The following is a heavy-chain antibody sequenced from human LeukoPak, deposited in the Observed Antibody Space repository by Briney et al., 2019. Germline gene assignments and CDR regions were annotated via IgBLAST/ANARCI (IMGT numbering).Heavy chain of an antibody. D-gene: IGHD2-15*01. J-gene: IGHJ5*02. CDR3: AGAGCYPGWDSGGATGGGWFAP. Sequence: SETLSLTCAVYGGSFSGYYWSWIRQPPGKGLEWIGEINHSGSTNYNPSLKSRVTISVDTSKNQFSLKLSSVTAADTAVYYCAGAGCYPGWDSGGATGGGWFAPGGKGTLVTVPS. V-gene: IGHV4-34*01. CDR2: INHSGST. CDR1: GGSFSGYY.